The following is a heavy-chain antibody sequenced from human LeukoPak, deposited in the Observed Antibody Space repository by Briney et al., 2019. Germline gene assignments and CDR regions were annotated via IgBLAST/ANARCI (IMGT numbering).Heavy chain of an antibody. CDR2: IIPIFGTA. V-gene: IGHV1-69*05. J-gene: IGHJ6*03. D-gene: IGHD3-22*01. CDR3: ARVRDYYDSSGYGRVRGPGSVYYYYYYMDV. Sequence: SVKVSCKASGGTFSSYAISWVRQAPGQGLEWMGGIIPIFGTANYAQKFQGRVTITTDESTSTAYMELSSLRSEDTAVYYCARVRDYYDSSGYGRVRGPGSVYYYYYYMDVWGKGTTVTVSS. CDR1: GGTFSSYA.